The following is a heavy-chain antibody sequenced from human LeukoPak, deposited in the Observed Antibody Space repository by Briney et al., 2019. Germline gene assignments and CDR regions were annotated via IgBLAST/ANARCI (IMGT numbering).Heavy chain of an antibody. CDR1: GYTFTSYD. Sequence: ASVTVSCKASGYTFTSYDINWVRQATGQGLEWMGWMNPNSGNTGYAQKFQGRVTITRNTSISTAYMELSSLRSEDTAVYYCARARYCSGGSCYFDYWGQGTLVTVSS. V-gene: IGHV1-8*03. D-gene: IGHD2-15*01. CDR3: ARARYCSGGSCYFDY. J-gene: IGHJ4*02. CDR2: MNPNSGNT.